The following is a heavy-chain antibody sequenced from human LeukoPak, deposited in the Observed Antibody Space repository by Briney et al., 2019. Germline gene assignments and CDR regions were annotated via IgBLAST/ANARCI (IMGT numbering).Heavy chain of an antibody. Sequence: GGSLRLSCAASGFTFSSHAMSWVRQAPGQGLEWVSGISGSTGSTYYADSVKGRFTISRDNYKHTMYLQMNSLRAEDTAIYYCAKDLPSRFLEWLLYFDYWGQGTLVTVSS. V-gene: IGHV3-23*01. D-gene: IGHD3-3*01. CDR1: GFTFSSHA. CDR3: AKDLPSRFLEWLLYFDY. J-gene: IGHJ4*02. CDR2: ISGSTGST.